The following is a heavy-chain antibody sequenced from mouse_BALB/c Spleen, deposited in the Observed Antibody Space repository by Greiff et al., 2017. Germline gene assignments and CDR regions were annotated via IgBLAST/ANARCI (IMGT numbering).Heavy chain of an antibody. CDR1: GFNIKDYY. J-gene: IGHJ4*01. Sequence: DVKLQESGAELVRPGALVKLSCKASGFNIKDYYMHWVKQRPEQGLEWIGWIDPENGNTIYDPKFQGKASITADTSSNTAYLQLSSLTSEDTAVYYCARSYYYGSSPYAMDYWGQGTSVTVSS. CDR3: ARSYYYGSSPYAMDY. CDR2: IDPENGNT. D-gene: IGHD1-1*01. V-gene: IGHV14-1*02.